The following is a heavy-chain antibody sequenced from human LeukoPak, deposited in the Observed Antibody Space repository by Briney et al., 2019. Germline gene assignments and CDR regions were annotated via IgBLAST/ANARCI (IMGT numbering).Heavy chain of an antibody. D-gene: IGHD1-1*01. CDR3: AKERIQLWPTYFDY. CDR2: ISDSGGST. Sequence: GGSLRLSCAPSGFTFSNYAMSWVRQAPGKGLEWVSAISDSGGSTYYTDSVKGRFTISRDNSKNTLYLQMNNLRAEDTALYYCAKERIQLWPTYFDYWGQGTLVTVSS. J-gene: IGHJ4*02. CDR1: GFTFSNYA. V-gene: IGHV3-23*01.